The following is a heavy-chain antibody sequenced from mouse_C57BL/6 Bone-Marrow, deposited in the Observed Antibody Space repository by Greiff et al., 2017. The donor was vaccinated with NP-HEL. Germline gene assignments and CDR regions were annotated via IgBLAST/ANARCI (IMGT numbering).Heavy chain of an antibody. D-gene: IGHD1-1*01. CDR1: GFTFTDYY. CDR3: ARYNYYGSSYRYCDV. Sequence: VQLKESGGGLVQPGGSLSLSCAASGFTFTDYYMSWVRQPPGKALEWMGFIRNKANGYTTEYSASVKGRFTISRDNSQSSLYLQMNALRAEDSATYYCARYNYYGSSYRYCDVWGTGTTVTVSS. J-gene: IGHJ1*03. CDR2: IRNKANGYTT. V-gene: IGHV7-3*01.